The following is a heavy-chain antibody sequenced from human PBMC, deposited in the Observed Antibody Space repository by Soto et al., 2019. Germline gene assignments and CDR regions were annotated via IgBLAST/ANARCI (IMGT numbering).Heavy chain of an antibody. CDR2: INPNSGGT. CDR3: ARVEAVAGGPSYYYGMDV. D-gene: IGHD6-19*01. V-gene: IGHV1-2*04. CDR1: GYTFTGYY. Sequence: ASVKVSCKASGYTFTGYYMHWVRQAPGQGLEWMGWINPNSGGTNYAQKFQGWVTMTRDTSISTAYMELSSLRSEDTAVYYCARVEAVAGGPSYYYGMDVWGQGTTVTVSS. J-gene: IGHJ6*02.